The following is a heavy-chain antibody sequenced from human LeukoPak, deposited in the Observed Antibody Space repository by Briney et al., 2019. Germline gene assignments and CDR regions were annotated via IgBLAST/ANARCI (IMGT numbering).Heavy chain of an antibody. CDR3: ACTMIVVVTSFDI. CDR2: IIPIFGTA. D-gene: IGHD3-22*01. J-gene: IGHJ3*02. V-gene: IGHV1-69*06. Sequence: ASVKVSCKASGGTFSSYAISWVRQAPGQGREWMGGIIPIFGTANYAQKFQGRVTITADKSTSTAYMELSSLRSEDTAVYYCACTMIVVVTSFDIWGQGTMVTVSS. CDR1: GGTFSSYA.